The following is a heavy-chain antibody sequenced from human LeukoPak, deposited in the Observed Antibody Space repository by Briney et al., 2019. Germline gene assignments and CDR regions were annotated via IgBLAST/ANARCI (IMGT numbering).Heavy chain of an antibody. J-gene: IGHJ6*02. Sequence: HPGRSLRLSCAASGFTFSTYGMHWVRQAPGKGLEWVAVIWYDGGKKYYADTVKGRLTISRDNSKNTLFLQMNSLRAEDTAVYYCARGATIWYGMDVWGQGTTVTVSS. CDR2: IWYDGGKK. CDR3: ARGATIWYGMDV. V-gene: IGHV3-33*01. CDR1: GFTFSTYG. D-gene: IGHD5-24*01.